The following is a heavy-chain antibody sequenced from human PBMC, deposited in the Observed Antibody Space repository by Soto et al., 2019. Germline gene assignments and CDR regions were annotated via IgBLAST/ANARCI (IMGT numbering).Heavy chain of an antibody. V-gene: IGHV4-31*03. Sequence: PSETLSLTCTVSGGSISSGGYYWSWIRQHPGKGLEWIGYIYKSGSTYYSPSLESRLMMSVDTSKNQFSLKLTSVTAADTAIYYCARDTGDVSGVGFDSWGQGALVTVSS. CDR3: ARDTGDVSGVGFDS. D-gene: IGHD3-3*01. CDR1: GGSISSGGYY. J-gene: IGHJ4*02. CDR2: IYKSGST.